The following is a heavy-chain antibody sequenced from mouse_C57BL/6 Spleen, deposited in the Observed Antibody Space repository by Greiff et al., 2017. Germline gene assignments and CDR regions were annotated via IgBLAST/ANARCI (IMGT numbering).Heavy chain of an antibody. CDR1: GYAFTNYL. CDR2: INPGSGDT. Sequence: QVQLQQSGAELVRPGTSVKVSCKASGYAFTNYLIEWVKQRPGQGLEWIGVINPGSGDTNYNEKFKGKATLTADKSSSTAYMQLSSLTSEDSAVYVCARDGSGNYELAYWGQGTLVTVSA. J-gene: IGHJ3*01. V-gene: IGHV1-54*01. CDR3: ARDGSGNYELAY. D-gene: IGHD2-1*01.